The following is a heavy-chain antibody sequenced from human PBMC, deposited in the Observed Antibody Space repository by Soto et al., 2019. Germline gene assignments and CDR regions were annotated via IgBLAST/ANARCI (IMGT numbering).Heavy chain of an antibody. J-gene: IGHJ4*02. Sequence: EVQLLESGGGLVQPGGSPRLSCAASGFTFSSYAMSWVRQAPGKGLEWVSAISGSGGSTYYADSVKGRFTISRDNSKNTLYLQMNSLRAEDTAVYYCAKDLSAYCGGDCYSDYWGQGTLVTVSS. V-gene: IGHV3-23*01. D-gene: IGHD2-21*01. CDR3: AKDLSAYCGGDCYSDY. CDR1: GFTFSSYA. CDR2: ISGSGGST.